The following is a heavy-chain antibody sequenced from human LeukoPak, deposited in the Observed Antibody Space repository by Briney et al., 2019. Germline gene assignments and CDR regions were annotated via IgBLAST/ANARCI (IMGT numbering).Heavy chain of an antibody. J-gene: IGHJ6*02. CDR3: ASSRNALSGMDV. CDR1: GYTFTGYH. Sequence: ASVKVSCKASGYTFTGYHMHWVRQAPGQGLEWMGRINPNSGGTNYAQKFQGWVTMTRDTSISTAYMELSRLRSDDTAVYYCASSRNALSGMDVWGQGTTVTVSS. D-gene: IGHD3-16*01. V-gene: IGHV1-2*04. CDR2: INPNSGGT.